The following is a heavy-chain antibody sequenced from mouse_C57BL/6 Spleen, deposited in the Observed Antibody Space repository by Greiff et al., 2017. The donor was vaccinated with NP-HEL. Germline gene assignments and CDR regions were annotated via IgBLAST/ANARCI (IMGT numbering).Heavy chain of an antibody. D-gene: IGHD2-2*01. CDR1: GFTFSSYA. CDR3: TREHGYVYYYAMDY. CDR2: ISSGGDYI. Sequence: EVKLMESGEGLVKPGGSLKLSCAASGFTFSSYAMSWVRQTPDKRLEWVAYISSGGDYIYYADPVKGRFTISRDNARNTLYLQMSSLKSEDTAMYYCTREHGYVYYYAMDYWGQGTSVTVSS. V-gene: IGHV5-9-1*02. J-gene: IGHJ4*01.